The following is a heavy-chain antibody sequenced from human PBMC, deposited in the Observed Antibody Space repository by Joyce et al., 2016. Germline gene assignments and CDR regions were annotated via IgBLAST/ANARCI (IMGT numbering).Heavy chain of an antibody. CDR3: ARSQWLAPLMY. V-gene: IGHV4-34*02. D-gene: IGHD6-19*01. J-gene: IGHJ4*02. Sequence: QVQLRQWGAGLLKPSETLSLTCAVSGGPFRGFFWTLVRRPPGKALEWIGDITTSGATNYNPSLRSRVAISVDTSNNQFSLTLTSLSAADMAVYYCARSQWLAPLMYWGQGTLVTVSP. CDR1: GGPFRGFF. CDR2: ITTSGAT.